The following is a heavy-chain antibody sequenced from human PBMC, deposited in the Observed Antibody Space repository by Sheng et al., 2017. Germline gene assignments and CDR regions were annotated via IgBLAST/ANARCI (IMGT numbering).Heavy chain of an antibody. J-gene: IGHJ4*02. V-gene: IGHV4-39*07. CDR3: ARGSGSNGWYDYFDY. CDR2: IYYSGST. CDR1: GGSISSSGYY. D-gene: IGHD6-19*01. Sequence: QLQLQESGPGLVKPSETLSLTCTVSGGSISSSGYYWGWIRQPPGKGLEWIANIYYSGSTYYNPSLKSRVTISVDTSKNQFSLKLSSESAADTAVYYCARGSGSNGWYDYFDYWGQGALVTVSS.